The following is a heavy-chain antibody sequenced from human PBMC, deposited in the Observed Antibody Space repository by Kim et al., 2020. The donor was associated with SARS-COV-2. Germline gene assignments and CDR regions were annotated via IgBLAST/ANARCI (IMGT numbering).Heavy chain of an antibody. D-gene: IGHD2-15*01. V-gene: IGHV4-59*01. CDR3: ARESRAATVDY. CDR2: T. Sequence: THYHPSLTSQATIPVATSKDQFSLKLSSVTAADTAVYYCARESRAATVDYWGQGTLVTVSS. J-gene: IGHJ4*02.